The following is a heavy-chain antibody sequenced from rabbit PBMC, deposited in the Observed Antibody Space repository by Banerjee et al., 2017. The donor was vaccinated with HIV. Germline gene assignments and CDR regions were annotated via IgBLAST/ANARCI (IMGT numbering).Heavy chain of an antibody. Sequence: QSLEESGGDLVKPGASLTLTCTASGFSFSSSYCICWVRQAPGKGLEWIACIYAGSSGTTYYASWAKGRFTISETSSTTVTLQMTSLTAADTATYFCAREIPATGSYELWGQGTLVTVS. J-gene: IGHJ6*01. CDR1: GFSFSSSYC. D-gene: IGHD5-1*01. CDR3: AREIPATGSYEL. V-gene: IGHV1S40*01. CDR2: IYAGSSGTT.